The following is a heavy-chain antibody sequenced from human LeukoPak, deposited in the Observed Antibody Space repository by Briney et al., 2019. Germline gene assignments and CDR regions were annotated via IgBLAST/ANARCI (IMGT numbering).Heavy chain of an antibody. Sequence: ASVKVSCKASGHTFTGYYMHWVRQAPGQGLEWMGWINANSGGTNYAQKFQGRVTMTRDTSISTAYMELSRLRSDDTAVYYCARDYLYPAAFDPWGQGTLVTVSS. D-gene: IGHD2-2*02. CDR1: GHTFTGYY. J-gene: IGHJ5*02. CDR3: ARDYLYPAAFDP. V-gene: IGHV1-2*02. CDR2: INANSGGT.